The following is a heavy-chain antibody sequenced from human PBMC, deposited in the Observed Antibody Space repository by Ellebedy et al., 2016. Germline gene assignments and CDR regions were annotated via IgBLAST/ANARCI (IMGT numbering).Heavy chain of an antibody. J-gene: IGHJ1*01. CDR3: REGHYSDV. Sequence: GESLKISXTASGFNFNTFFMSWVRQAPGKRLEWVSTISGGGDATYFADSVKGRFTISRDNSRNILYLHMNSLRVDDTAKYYCREGHYSDVWGQGTLVTVSS. V-gene: IGHV3-23*01. CDR2: ISGGGDAT. D-gene: IGHD2-15*01. CDR1: GFNFNTFF.